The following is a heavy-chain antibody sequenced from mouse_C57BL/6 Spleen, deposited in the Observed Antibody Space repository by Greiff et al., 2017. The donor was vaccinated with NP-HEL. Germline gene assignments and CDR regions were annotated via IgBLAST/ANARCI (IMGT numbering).Heavy chain of an antibody. J-gene: IGHJ4*01. Sequence: VQGVESGAELVRPGASVTLSCKASGYTFTDYEMHWVKQTPVHGLEWIGAIDPETGGTAYNQKFKGKAILTADKSSSTAYMELRSLTSEDSAVYYCTRSYYSNLYYAMDYWGQGTSVTVSS. D-gene: IGHD2-5*01. CDR3: TRSYYSNLYYAMDY. CDR2: IDPETGGT. V-gene: IGHV1-15*01. CDR1: GYTFTDYE.